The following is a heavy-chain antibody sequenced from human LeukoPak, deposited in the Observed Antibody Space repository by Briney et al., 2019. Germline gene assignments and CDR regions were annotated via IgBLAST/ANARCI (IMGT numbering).Heavy chain of an antibody. Sequence: PGGSLRLSCAASGFTFKNYAMSWVRQAPGKGLEWVSGINSGGHPYYADSVKDRFTISRDNSKNTVSLQMNSLRAEDTAVYYCAKDDSMTLDHFDYWGQGALVTVSS. J-gene: IGHJ4*02. V-gene: IGHV3-23*01. CDR1: GFTFKNYA. D-gene: IGHD4-11*01. CDR2: INSGGHP. CDR3: AKDDSMTLDHFDY.